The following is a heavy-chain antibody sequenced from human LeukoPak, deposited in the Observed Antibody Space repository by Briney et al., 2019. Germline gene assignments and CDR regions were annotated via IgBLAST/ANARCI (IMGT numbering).Heavy chain of an antibody. J-gene: IGHJ4*02. D-gene: IGHD4-17*01. Sequence: TSETVSLTCAVYGGSFSGYYWRWIRQPPGKGLEWIGEINNIGSTDYNPSLKRRFTISVDTPKNQFSLKLSSQTAADTAGYYCARLPDYGDLRIDYWGQGTLVTVSS. CDR2: INNIGST. CDR3: ARLPDYGDLRIDY. V-gene: IGHV4-34*01. CDR1: GGSFSGYY.